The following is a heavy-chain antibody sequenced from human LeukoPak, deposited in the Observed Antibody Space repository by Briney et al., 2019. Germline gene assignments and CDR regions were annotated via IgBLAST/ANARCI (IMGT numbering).Heavy chain of an antibody. D-gene: IGHD2-2*02. Sequence: SDTLSLTCTVSGDSISSNSWTWIRQPPGKGLEWIGYIYPTGSTNYNPSLESRVTISVDTSSNQFSLTLSSVTAADTAVYYCARLRICSTTTCYTHSEDYFDYWGQGTLVTVSS. V-gene: IGHV4-59*08. CDR3: ARLRICSTTTCYTHSEDYFDY. CDR2: IYPTGST. J-gene: IGHJ4*02. CDR1: GDSISSNS.